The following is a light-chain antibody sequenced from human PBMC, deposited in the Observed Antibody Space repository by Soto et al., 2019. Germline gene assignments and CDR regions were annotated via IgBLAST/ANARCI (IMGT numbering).Light chain of an antibody. CDR3: QQYNSWPLT. CDR1: QSVSSN. Sequence: EKVMTQSPATLSVSPGERVTLSCRASQSVSSNLAWYQQKPGQAPRLLIYGASTRATGIPTTFSGSGSGTEFTLTISSLQSEDFAVYYCQQYNSWPLTFGQGTKLEIK. J-gene: IGKJ2*01. CDR2: GAS. V-gene: IGKV3-15*01.